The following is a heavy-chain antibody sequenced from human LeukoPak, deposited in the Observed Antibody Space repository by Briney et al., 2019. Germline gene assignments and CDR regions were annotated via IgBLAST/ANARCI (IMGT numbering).Heavy chain of an antibody. Sequence: PSETLSLTCTVSGGSISSSSYYWGWIRQPPEKGLEWIGSIYYSGSTYYNPSLKSRVTISVDTSKNQFSLKLSSVTAADTAVYYCARDREAGYYMDVWGKGTTVTVSS. D-gene: IGHD1-26*01. J-gene: IGHJ6*03. CDR2: IYYSGST. CDR3: ARDREAGYYMDV. CDR1: GGSISSSSYY. V-gene: IGHV4-39*07.